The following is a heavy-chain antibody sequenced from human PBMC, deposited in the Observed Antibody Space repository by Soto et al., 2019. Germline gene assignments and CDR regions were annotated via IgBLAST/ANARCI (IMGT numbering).Heavy chain of an antibody. CDR3: ARGVVVAATSLGGYYYGMDV. CDR2: IIPIFGTA. V-gene: IGHV1-69*13. CDR1: GYTFTSYA. D-gene: IGHD2-15*01. Sequence: GASVKVSCKASGYTFTSYAISWVRQAPGQGLEWMGGIIPIFGTANYAQKFQGRVTITADESTTPAYMELSSLRSEDTAVYYCARGVVVAATSLGGYYYGMDVWGQGTTVTVSS. J-gene: IGHJ6*02.